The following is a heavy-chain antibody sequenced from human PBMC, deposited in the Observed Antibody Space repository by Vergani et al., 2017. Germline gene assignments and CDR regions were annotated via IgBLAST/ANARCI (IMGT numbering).Heavy chain of an antibody. J-gene: IGHJ4*02. Sequence: QVQLVQSGAEVGKPGASVKISCKASGYTFTAYYIHWVRQAPEQGLEWVGVISPYGFSTFYAQKFQGGVTITRHTSTSTVYVEVTSLRSDDTAVCYCAREPPRTVFFDYWGEGTLVSVSS. CDR2: ISPYGFST. CDR1: GYTFTAYY. D-gene: IGHD3/OR15-3a*01. CDR3: AREPPRTVFFDY. V-gene: IGHV1-46*03.